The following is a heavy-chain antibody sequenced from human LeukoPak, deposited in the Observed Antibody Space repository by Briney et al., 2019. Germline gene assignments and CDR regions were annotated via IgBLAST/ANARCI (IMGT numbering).Heavy chain of an antibody. V-gene: IGHV1-18*01. J-gene: IGHJ6*03. CDR1: GYTFTSYG. CDR3: ARVTDDFYYYYYYMDV. CDR2: MSAYNGNT. Sequence: ASVKVSCKASGYTFTSYGISWVRQAPGQGLEWMGWMSAYNGNTNYAQKLQGRVTMTTDTSTSTAYMELRSLRSDDTAVYYCARVTDDFYYYYYYMDVWGKGTTVTVSS. D-gene: IGHD3-3*01.